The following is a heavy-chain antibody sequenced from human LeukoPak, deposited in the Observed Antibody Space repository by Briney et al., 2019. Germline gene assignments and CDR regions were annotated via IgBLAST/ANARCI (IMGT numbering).Heavy chain of an antibody. CDR1: GFTFSRYW. Sequence: PGGSLRLSCAASGFTFSRYWMSWVRQAPGKGLEWVANIKEDGSEKYYVDSVKGRFTISRDNAKNSLYLQMNSLRAEDTAVYYCARERQQLPQDYWGQGTLVTVSS. D-gene: IGHD6-13*01. J-gene: IGHJ4*02. CDR2: IKEDGSEK. CDR3: ARERQQLPQDY. V-gene: IGHV3-7*01.